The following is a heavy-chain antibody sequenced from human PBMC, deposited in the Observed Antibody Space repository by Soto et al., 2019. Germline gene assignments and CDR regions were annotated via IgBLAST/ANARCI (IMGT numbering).Heavy chain of an antibody. D-gene: IGHD6-19*01. CDR1: GCTVSSKY. CDR3: VQTTGWPGFDF. CDR2: IYGGGTT. V-gene: IGHV3-53*01. J-gene: IGHJ4*02. Sequence: EVQLVESGGGMIQPGGSLRLSCAASGCTVSSKYMTWVRQAPGKGLEWVSVIYGGGTTYYADSVKGRFTISRENSTNKLYLQMNRLRAEDTAVYYCVQTTGWPGFDFWGQGTLVTVSS.